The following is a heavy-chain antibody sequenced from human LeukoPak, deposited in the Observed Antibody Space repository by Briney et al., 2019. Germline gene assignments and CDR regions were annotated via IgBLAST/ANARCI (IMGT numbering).Heavy chain of an antibody. CDR1: GGSISSYY. Sequence: SETLSLTCTVSGGSISSYYWSWIRQPPGKGLEWIGYIYYSGSTNYNPSFKSRVTISVDTSKNQFSLKLSSVTAADTAVYYCARVDWNWYFDLWGRGTLVTVSS. CDR2: IYYSGST. CDR3: ARVDWNWYFDL. D-gene: IGHD3-9*01. V-gene: IGHV4-59*01. J-gene: IGHJ2*01.